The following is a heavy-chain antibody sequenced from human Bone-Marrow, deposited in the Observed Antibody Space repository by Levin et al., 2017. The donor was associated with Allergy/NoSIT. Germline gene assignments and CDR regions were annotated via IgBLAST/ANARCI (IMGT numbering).Heavy chain of an antibody. D-gene: IGHD5-12*01. CDR2: SNAGNGKT. Sequence: GESLKISCKASGYIFTTYALHWVRQAPGQSHEWMGWSNAGNGKTTYSKKFEGRITISRDTSASMAYMELSSLTSEDTAVYYCARGYYYVDVWGTGTPVTVSS. V-gene: IGHV1-3*01. CDR3: ARGYYYVDV. CDR1: GYIFTTYA. J-gene: IGHJ6*03.